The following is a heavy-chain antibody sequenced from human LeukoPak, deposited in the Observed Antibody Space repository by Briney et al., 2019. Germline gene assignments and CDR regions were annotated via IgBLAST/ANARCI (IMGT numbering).Heavy chain of an antibody. D-gene: IGHD6-13*01. CDR1: GFTFSSYS. J-gene: IGHJ6*03. CDR3: ARGSGWYGYYYYYMDV. V-gene: IGHV3-21*01. CDR2: ISSSSSYI. Sequence: PGGSLRLSCAASGFTFSSYSMNWVRQAPGKGLEWVSPISSSSSYIYYADSVKGRFTISRDNAKNSLYLQMNSLRAEDTAVYYCARGSGWYGYYYYYMDVWGKGTTVTVSS.